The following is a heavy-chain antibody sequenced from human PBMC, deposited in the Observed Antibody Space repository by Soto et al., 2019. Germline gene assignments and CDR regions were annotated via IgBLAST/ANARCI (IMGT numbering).Heavy chain of an antibody. V-gene: IGHV3-23*01. J-gene: IGHJ4*02. D-gene: IGHD2-15*01. CDR3: AKRSCSGGSCSYYFDY. CDR2: ISGSGGST. CDR1: GFTFSTYA. Sequence: GSLRLSCAASGFTFSTYAMSWVRQAPGKGLEWVSAISGSGGSTYHADSVKGRFTISRDNSKNTLYLQMNSLRAEDTAVYYCAKRSCSGGSCSYYFDYWGQGT.